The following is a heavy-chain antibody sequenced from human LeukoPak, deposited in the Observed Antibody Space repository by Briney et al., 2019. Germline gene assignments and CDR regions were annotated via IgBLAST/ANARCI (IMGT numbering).Heavy chain of an antibody. J-gene: IGHJ4*02. V-gene: IGHV4-59*08. Sequence: PSETLSLTCTVSGGSLSSYYWSWIRQPPGEGLEWIGYIYYSGSTNYNPSLKSRVTISVDTSKNQFSRRRSAVTPADTAVYYCARVDTAMGRYFEYWGQGTLVTVSS. CDR3: ARVDTAMGRYFEY. CDR1: GGSLSSYY. CDR2: IYYSGST. D-gene: IGHD5-18*01.